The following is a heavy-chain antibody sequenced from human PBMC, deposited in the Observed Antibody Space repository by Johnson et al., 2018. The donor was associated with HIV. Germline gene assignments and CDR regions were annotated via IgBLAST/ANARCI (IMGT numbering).Heavy chain of an antibody. Sequence: EVQLVESGGGEVQPGRSLRLSCAASGFTFINAWMSWVRQAPGKGLEWVGRIKSKTDGGTTDYAAPVKGRFTISRDDSKNTLYLQMNSLKTEDTAVYYCTTSIAAAGIDAFDIWGQGTMVTVSS. V-gene: IGHV3-15*01. J-gene: IGHJ3*02. CDR1: GFTFINAW. D-gene: IGHD6-13*01. CDR3: TTSIAAAGIDAFDI. CDR2: IKSKTDGGTT.